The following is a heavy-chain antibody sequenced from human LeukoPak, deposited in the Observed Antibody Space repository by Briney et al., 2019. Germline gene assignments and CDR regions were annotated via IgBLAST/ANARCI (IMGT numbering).Heavy chain of an antibody. CDR1: GYTFTSYY. V-gene: IGHV1-46*01. J-gene: IGHJ4*02. CDR3: ARIRLQQLIDY. D-gene: IGHD6-13*01. Sequence: ASVKVSCKASGYTFTSYYMHWVRQAPGQGLEWMGIINPSGGSTSYAQKFQGRVTMTRDTSTSTVYMELGSLRSDDTAVYYCARIRLQQLIDYWGQGTLVTVSS. CDR2: INPSGGST.